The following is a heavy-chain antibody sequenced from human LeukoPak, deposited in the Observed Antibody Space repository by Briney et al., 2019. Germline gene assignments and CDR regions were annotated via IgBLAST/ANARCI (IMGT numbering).Heavy chain of an antibody. V-gene: IGHV3-23*01. D-gene: IGHD3-16*01. CDR2: IGGPAET. CDR3: AKDWTSHNGVYDCLDF. J-gene: IGHJ4*02. CDR1: GFSFDVHA. Sequence: PGGSLRLSCAASGFSFDVHAMTWVRQAPGKGPEWVATIGGPAETFYADSVRGRFTISRDNSRYTLYLQMNGLRAEDSALYYCAKDWTSHNGVYDCLDFWGQGTQVTVSS.